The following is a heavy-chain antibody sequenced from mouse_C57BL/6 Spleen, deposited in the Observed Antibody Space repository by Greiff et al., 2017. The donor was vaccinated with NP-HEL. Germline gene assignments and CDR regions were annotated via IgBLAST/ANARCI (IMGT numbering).Heavy chain of an antibody. J-gene: IGHJ4*01. V-gene: IGHV1-69*01. CDR2: IDPSDSYT. CDR3: ARGYYYGSSYYAMDY. D-gene: IGHD1-1*01. CDR1: GYTFTSYW. Sequence: QVQLQQPGAELVMPGASVKLSCKASGYTFTSYWMHWVKQRPGQGLEWIGEIDPSDSYTNYNQKLKGKSTLTVDKSSSTAYMQLSSLTSEDSAVYYCARGYYYGSSYYAMDYWGKGTSVTVSS.